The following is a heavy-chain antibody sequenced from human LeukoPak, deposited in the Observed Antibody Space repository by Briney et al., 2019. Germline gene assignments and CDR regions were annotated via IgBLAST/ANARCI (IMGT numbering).Heavy chain of an antibody. CDR3: ARHPGRRSLDY. D-gene: IGHD6-6*01. V-gene: IGHV4-59*08. CDR1: GGSFSGYY. J-gene: IGHJ4*02. Sequence: SETLSLTCAVYGGSFSGYYWSWIRQPPGKGLEWIGYIYYSGSTNYNPSLKSRVTISVDTSKNQFSLKLSSVTAADTAVYCCARHPGRRSLDYWGQGTLVTVSS. CDR2: IYYSGST.